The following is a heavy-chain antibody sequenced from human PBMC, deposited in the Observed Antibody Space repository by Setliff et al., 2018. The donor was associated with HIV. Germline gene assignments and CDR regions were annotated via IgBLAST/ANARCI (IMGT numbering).Heavy chain of an antibody. D-gene: IGHD4-17*01. CDR2: IIPIFGTT. CDR1: GYTFANYG. CDR3: AREGGGHSTAFDY. J-gene: IGHJ4*02. V-gene: IGHV1-69*06. Sequence: ASVKVSCKASGYTFANYGISWVRQAPGQGLEWMGRIIPIFGTTNHAQKFQGRVTITADKSTSTAYMELSSLRSEDTAVYYCAREGGGHSTAFDYWGQGTLVTVSS.